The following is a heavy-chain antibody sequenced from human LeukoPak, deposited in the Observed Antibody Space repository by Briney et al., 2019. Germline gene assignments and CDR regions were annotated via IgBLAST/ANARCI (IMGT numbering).Heavy chain of an antibody. Sequence: GGSLRLSCAASGFTFSSYGMHWVRQAPGKGLEWVAVISYDGSNKYYADSVKGRFTISRDNAKNSLYLQMNSLRVEDTALYYCARDTYDFWSESYYMDVWGKGTTVTVSS. CDR2: ISYDGSNK. CDR1: GFTFSSYG. J-gene: IGHJ6*03. CDR3: ARDTYDFWSESYYMDV. D-gene: IGHD3-3*01. V-gene: IGHV3-30*03.